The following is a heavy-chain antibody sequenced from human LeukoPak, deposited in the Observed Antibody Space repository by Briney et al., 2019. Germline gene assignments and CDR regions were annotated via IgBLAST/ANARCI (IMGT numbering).Heavy chain of an antibody. D-gene: IGHD2-15*01. Sequence: PSETLSLTCAVYGGSFSGYHWSWIRQPPGKGLEWIGEINHSGSTNYNPSLKSRVTISVDTSKNQFSLKLSSVTAADTAVYYCARQYCSGGSCYSPWFDPWGQGTLVTVSS. V-gene: IGHV4-34*01. CDR2: INHSGST. J-gene: IGHJ5*02. CDR1: GGSFSGYH. CDR3: ARQYCSGGSCYSPWFDP.